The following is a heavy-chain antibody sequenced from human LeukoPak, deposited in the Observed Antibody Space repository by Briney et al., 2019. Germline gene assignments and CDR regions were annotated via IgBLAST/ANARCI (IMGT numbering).Heavy chain of an antibody. Sequence: PSQTLSLTCTVSGGSISSGSYYWSWIRQPAGKGLEWIGRIYTSESTNYNPSLKSRVTISVDTSKNQFSLKLSSVTAADTAVYYCARVVPAVRSDYFDYWGQGTLVTVS. CDR1: GGSISSGSYY. CDR2: IYTSEST. J-gene: IGHJ4*02. CDR3: ARVVPAVRSDYFDY. D-gene: IGHD2-2*01. V-gene: IGHV4-61*02.